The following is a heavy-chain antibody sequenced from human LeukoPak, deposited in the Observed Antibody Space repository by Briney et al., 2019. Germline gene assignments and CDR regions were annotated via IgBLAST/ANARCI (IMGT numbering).Heavy chain of an antibody. D-gene: IGHD2-15*01. CDR2: INGPGHTT. Sequence: WGSLRLSCVASGLTFSTYAMRWVRQAPGKGLEWVSAINGPGHTTYYADSVKGRFTISRDNSKGTLYLQMNSLRVEDTALYYCARPASCSGETCYQIDYWGQGTVVSVSS. CDR1: GLTFSTYA. J-gene: IGHJ4*02. CDR3: ARPASCSGETCYQIDY. V-gene: IGHV3-23*01.